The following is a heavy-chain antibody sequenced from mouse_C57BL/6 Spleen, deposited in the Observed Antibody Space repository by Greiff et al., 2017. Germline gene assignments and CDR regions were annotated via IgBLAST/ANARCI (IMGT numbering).Heavy chain of an antibody. CDR3: AKGFITTVGYTMDD. J-gene: IGHJ4*01. D-gene: IGHD1-1*01. Sequence: VQLQQSGAELMKPGASVKLSCKATGYTFTGYWIEWVKQRPGHGLEWIGEILPGSGSTTYNEKFKGKAPFTAETSSNTAYMQLSSLTTEDSAIYYGAKGFITTVGYTMDDWGQGTSVTVSS. CDR2: ILPGSGST. CDR1: GYTFTGYW. V-gene: IGHV1-9*01.